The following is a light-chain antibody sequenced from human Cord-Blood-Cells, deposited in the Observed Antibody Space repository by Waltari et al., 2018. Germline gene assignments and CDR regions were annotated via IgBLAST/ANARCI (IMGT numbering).Light chain of an antibody. CDR3: CSYGGSSTFYV. CDR1: SSDVGRYTL. V-gene: IGLV2-23*03. Sequence: QSALPQPASVSGSPGQSITISCTGTSSDVGRYTLVSWYQQHPVKAPKLMIYEGSKRRSGVSNRFSGSKSGNTASPTISGLQAEDEADYYCCSYGGSSTFYVFGTGTKVTVL. CDR2: EGS. J-gene: IGLJ1*01.